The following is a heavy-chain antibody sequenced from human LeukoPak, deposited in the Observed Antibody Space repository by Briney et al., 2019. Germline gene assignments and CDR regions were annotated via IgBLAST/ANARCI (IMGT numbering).Heavy chain of an antibody. CDR1: GGTFSDYA. CDR2: IISIFGAA. J-gene: IGHJ4*02. V-gene: IGHV1-69*13. CDR3: AGKEGSGSYNSDY. Sequence: ASVTVSCKASGGTFSDYAISWVRQAPGQGLEWMGGIISIFGAANYAQKFQGRVKITADESTSTVYMELSSLSSEDTAIYYCAGKEGSGSYNSDYWGQGTLVTVSS. D-gene: IGHD3-10*01.